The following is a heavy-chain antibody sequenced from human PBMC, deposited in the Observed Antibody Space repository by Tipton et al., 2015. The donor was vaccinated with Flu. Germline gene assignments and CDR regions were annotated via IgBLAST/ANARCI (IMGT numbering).Heavy chain of an antibody. CDR1: GFTFRSYE. V-gene: IGHV3-48*03. D-gene: IGHD7-27*01. CDR2: ISSSGSTI. J-gene: IGHJ4*02. Sequence: SLRLSCAASGFTFRSYEMNWVRQAPGKGLEWVSYISSSGSTIYYADSVRGRFTISRDNTKKSLYLQLNSLRAEDTAIYYCATLTGDDYWGQGIMVTVSS. CDR3: ATLTGDDY.